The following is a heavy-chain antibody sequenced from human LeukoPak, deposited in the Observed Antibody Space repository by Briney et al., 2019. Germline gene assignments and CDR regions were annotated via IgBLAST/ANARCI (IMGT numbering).Heavy chain of an antibody. J-gene: IGHJ6*02. V-gene: IGHV3-66*01. CDR2: FYTDGNT. Sequence: GGSLRLSCAASGFSVSNNYMNWVRQAPGKGLEWVSVFYTDGNTYYAESMKGRFTISRDNSKNILFLQMNGLRVEDTAVYYCARDGYDGHYNYAMDVWGQGAAVTVSS. CDR1: GFSVSNNY. D-gene: IGHD5-12*01. CDR3: ARDGYDGHYNYAMDV.